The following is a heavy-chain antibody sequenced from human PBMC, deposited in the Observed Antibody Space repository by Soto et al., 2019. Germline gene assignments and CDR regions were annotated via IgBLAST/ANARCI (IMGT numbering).Heavy chain of an antibody. Sequence: GGSLRLSCAASGFTVSSNYMSWVRQAPGKGLEWVSVIYSGGSTYYADSVKGRFTISRHNSKNTLYLQMNSLRAEDTAVYYCASHSTKGRDYYYYYMDVWGKGTTVTVSS. CDR1: GFTVSSNY. CDR3: ASHSTKGRDYYYYYMDV. CDR2: IYSGGST. D-gene: IGHD2-15*01. J-gene: IGHJ6*03. V-gene: IGHV3-53*04.